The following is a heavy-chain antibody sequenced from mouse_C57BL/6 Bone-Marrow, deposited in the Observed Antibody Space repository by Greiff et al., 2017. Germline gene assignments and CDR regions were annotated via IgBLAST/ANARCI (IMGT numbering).Heavy chain of an antibody. J-gene: IGHJ1*03. CDR2: INPSNGGT. Sequence: QVQLQQPGTELVKPGASVKLSCKASGYTFTSYWMHWVKQRPGQGLEWIGNINPSNGGTNYNEKFKSKATLTVDKSSSTAYMQLSSLTSEDAAVYYSARKTPYWYFDVWGTGTTVTVSS. CDR1: GYTFTSYW. V-gene: IGHV1-53*01. D-gene: IGHD6-2*01. CDR3: ARKTPYWYFDV.